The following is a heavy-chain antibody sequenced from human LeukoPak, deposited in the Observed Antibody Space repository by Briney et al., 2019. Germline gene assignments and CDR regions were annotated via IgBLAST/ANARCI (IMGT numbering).Heavy chain of an antibody. V-gene: IGHV3-7*01. J-gene: IGHJ4*02. Sequence: PGGSLRLSCAASGFTLSSYWMSWVRQAPGKGLEWVANINEDGSAKSYVDSVKGRFTISRDNTRNSLYLQITGLRAEDTAVYYCARVGYSSSSLFGIDYWGQGTLVTVSS. CDR3: ARVGYSSSSLFGIDY. CDR2: INEDGSAK. D-gene: IGHD6-6*01. CDR1: GFTLSSYW.